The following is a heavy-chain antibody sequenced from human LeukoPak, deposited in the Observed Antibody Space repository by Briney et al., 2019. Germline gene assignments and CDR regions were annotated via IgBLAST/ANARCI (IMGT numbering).Heavy chain of an antibody. CDR1: GGSISSYY. CDR2: IYYSGST. Sequence: SETLSLTCTVSGGSISSYYWSWIRQPPGKGLEWIGYIYYSGSTNYNPSLKSRVTISVDTSKNQFSLKLSSVTAADTAVYYCARARFLSAYKDPWGQGTLVTVSS. J-gene: IGHJ5*02. CDR3: ARARFLSAYKDP. D-gene: IGHD2/OR15-2a*01. V-gene: IGHV4-59*01.